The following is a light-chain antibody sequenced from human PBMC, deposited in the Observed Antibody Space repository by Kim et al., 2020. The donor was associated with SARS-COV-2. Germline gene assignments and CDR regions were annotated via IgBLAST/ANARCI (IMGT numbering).Light chain of an antibody. V-gene: IGLV1-51*01. CDR2: DNN. Sequence: QSVLAQPPSVSAAPGQKVTISCSGGSSNIGINYVSWFQHLPGTAPKLLIYDNNKRPSGIPDRFSGSKSGTSATLGITGLQTGDEAYYYCGTWDTSLSAGVFGGGTQLTVL. J-gene: IGLJ3*02. CDR3: GTWDTSLSAGV. CDR1: SSNIGINY.